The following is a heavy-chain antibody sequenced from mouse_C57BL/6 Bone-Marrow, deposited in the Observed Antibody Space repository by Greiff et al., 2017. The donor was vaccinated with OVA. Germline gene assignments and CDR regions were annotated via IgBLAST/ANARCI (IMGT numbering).Heavy chain of an antibody. J-gene: IGHJ4*01. V-gene: IGHV1-81*01. CDR1: GYTFTSYG. CDR2: IYPRSGNT. Sequence: VQLQQSGAELARPGASVTLSCKASGYTFTSYGISWVKQRTGQGLEWIGEIYPRSGNTYYNEKFKGKATLTADKSSSTAYMELRSLTSEDSAVYFCARGGTDYAMDYWGQGTSVTVSS. CDR3: ARGGTDYAMDY. D-gene: IGHD2-14*01.